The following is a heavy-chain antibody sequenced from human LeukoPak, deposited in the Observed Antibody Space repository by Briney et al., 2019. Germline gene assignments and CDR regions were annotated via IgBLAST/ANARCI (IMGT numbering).Heavy chain of an antibody. CDR2: ISGDGGST. J-gene: IGHJ4*02. V-gene: IGHV3-43*02. Sequence: GGSLKLSCAASGFTFGDYAMHWVRQVPGKGLEWVSLISGDGGSTYYADSVRGRFTISRDNSKNSLYLQMNSLRTEDTALYYCAKIGELPWELFYFDYWGQGTLATVSS. CDR3: AKIGELPWELFYFDY. CDR1: GFTFGDYA. D-gene: IGHD3-10*01.